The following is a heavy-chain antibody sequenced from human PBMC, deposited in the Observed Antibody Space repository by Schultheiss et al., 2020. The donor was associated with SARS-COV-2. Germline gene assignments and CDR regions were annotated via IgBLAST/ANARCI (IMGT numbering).Heavy chain of an antibody. CDR2: IYPGDSDT. D-gene: IGHD2-2*01. J-gene: IGHJ5*02. Sequence: GGSLRLSCKGSGYSFTSYWIGWVRQMPGKGLEWMGIIYPGDSDTRYSPSFQGQVTISADKSISTAYLQWSSLKASDTAMYYCARVRSLPAAIGWFDPWGQGTLVTVSS. V-gene: IGHV5-51*01. CDR1: GYSFTSYW. CDR3: ARVRSLPAAIGWFDP.